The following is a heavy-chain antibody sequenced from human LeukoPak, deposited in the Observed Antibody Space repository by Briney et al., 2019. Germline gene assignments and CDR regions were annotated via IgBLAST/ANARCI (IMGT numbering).Heavy chain of an antibody. D-gene: IGHD4-23*01. V-gene: IGHV1-24*01. CDR3: ARVVYYGGAFDI. CDR2: FDPEDGET. Sequence: ASVKVSCKVSGYTLTELSMHWVRQAPGKGLEWMGGFDPEDGETIYAQKFQGRVTMTEDTSTDTAYMELSSLRSEDTAVYYCARVVYYGGAFDIWGQGTMVTVSS. J-gene: IGHJ3*02. CDR1: GYTLTELS.